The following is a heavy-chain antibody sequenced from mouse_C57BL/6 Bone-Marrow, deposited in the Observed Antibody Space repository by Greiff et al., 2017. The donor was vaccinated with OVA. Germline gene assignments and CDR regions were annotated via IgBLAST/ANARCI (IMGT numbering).Heavy chain of an antibody. J-gene: IGHJ1*03. CDR3: TGGYHVYWYCDV. CDR1: GYTFTSYW. CDR2: IYPGNSDT. V-gene: IGHV1-5*01. Sequence: VQLQQSGTVLARPGASVKMSCKTSGYTFTSYWMHWVKQRPGQGLEWIGAIYPGNSDTSYNQKFKGKAKLTAVTSASTAYMELSSLTNEDSAVYYCTGGYHVYWYCDVWGTGTTVTVSS. D-gene: IGHD1-1*02.